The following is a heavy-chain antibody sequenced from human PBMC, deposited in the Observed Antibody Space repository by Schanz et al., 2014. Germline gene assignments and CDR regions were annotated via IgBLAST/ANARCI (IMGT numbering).Heavy chain of an antibody. J-gene: IGHJ4*02. CDR1: GFIFTGYF. CDR3: ARDLGQGYFGSGEH. D-gene: IGHD3-10*01. V-gene: IGHV1-2*06. CDR2: YNPGNGGA. Sequence: QVQLVQSGAEVKKPGDSVTVSCKVSGFIFTGYFIHWIRQAPGQGLEWMGRYNPGNGGANFAEKFQGRVAMTSDTSITTYAMELTSLTSADTAVYYCARDLGQGYFGSGEHWGQGTLVTVSS.